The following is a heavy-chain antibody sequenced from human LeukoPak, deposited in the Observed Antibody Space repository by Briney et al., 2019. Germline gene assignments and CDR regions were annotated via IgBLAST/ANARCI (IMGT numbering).Heavy chain of an antibody. V-gene: IGHV3-33*01. J-gene: IGHJ4*02. D-gene: IGHD3-22*01. CDR2: IWYDGSNK. CDR1: GFTFSSFG. CDR3: AREAGNYYDSSGYYSPYFDY. Sequence: GGSLRLSCAGSGFTFSSFGMHWLRQAPGKGLEGVAVIWYDGSNKSYADSVKGRFTISRDNSKNTLYLQMNSVRAEDTAVYYCAREAGNYYDSSGYYSPYFDYWGQGTLVTVSS.